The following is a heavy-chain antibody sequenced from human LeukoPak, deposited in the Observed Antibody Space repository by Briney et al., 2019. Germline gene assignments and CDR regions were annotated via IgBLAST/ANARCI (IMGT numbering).Heavy chain of an antibody. D-gene: IGHD1-26*01. J-gene: IGHJ1*01. V-gene: IGHV3-53*01. CDR1: GFTLGDAW. CDR3: ARGFQQVGRTEYFRH. Sequence: GGSLRLSCAASGFTLGDAWLSWVRQAAGKGLEWVSVIYSGGSTYYADSVKGRFTISRDNSKNTLYLQMNSLRAEDTAVYYCARGFQQVGRTEYFRHWGQGTLVTVSS. CDR2: IYSGGST.